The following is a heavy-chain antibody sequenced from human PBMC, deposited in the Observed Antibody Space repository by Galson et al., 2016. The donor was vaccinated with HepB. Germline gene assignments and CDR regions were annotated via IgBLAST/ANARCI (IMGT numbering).Heavy chain of an antibody. CDR1: GDSVSNTHAG. V-gene: IGHV6-1*01. D-gene: IGHD3-10*01. Sequence: CAISGDSVSNTHAGWNWVRQSPSRGLEWLGRTFYRSTWQYDYAESVASRMTISPDTSKNQISLQLWSVIPEDTAVYYCVRVVELGRGFHIWGKGTTVTVSS. CDR2: TFYRSTWQY. J-gene: IGHJ6*04. CDR3: VRVVELGRGFHI.